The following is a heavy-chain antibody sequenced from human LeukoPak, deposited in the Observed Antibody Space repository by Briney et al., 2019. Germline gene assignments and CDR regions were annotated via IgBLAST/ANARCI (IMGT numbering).Heavy chain of an antibody. CDR2: IYSSGST. CDR1: GGSISSYY. CDR3: ARDMVRGVADY. V-gene: IGHV4-4*07. Sequence: PSETLSLTCTVSGGSISSYYWSWIRQSAGKGLEWIGRIYSSGSTNYNPSLKSRVIMSVDTSKNQFSLRLSSVTAADTAVYYCARDMVRGVADYWGQGTLVPVSS. J-gene: IGHJ4*02. D-gene: IGHD3-10*01.